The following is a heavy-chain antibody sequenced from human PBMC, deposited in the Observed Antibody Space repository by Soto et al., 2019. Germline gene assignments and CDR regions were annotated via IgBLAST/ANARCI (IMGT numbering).Heavy chain of an antibody. Sequence: QVQLQESGPGLVKPSQTLSLTCTVSGGSISSGGYYWSWIRQHPGKGLEWIGYIYYSGSTYYNPSLKSRVTISVDTSKNQFSLKLSSVTAADTAVYYCARDSKTGTTAIDYYYGMDVWGQGTTVTVSS. CDR3: ARDSKTGTTAIDYYYGMDV. CDR1: GGSISSGGYY. D-gene: IGHD1-7*01. CDR2: IYYSGST. V-gene: IGHV4-31*03. J-gene: IGHJ6*02.